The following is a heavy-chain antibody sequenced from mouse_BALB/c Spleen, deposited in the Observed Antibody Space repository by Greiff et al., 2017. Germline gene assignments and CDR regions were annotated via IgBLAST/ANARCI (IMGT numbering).Heavy chain of an antibody. V-gene: IGHV1S81*02. J-gene: IGHJ4*01. CDR1: GYTFTSYW. Sequence: VQLQQPGAELVKPGASVKLSCKASGYTFTSYWMHWVKQRPGQGLEWIGEINPSNGRTNYNEKFKSKATLTVDKSSSTAYMQLSSLTSEDSAVYYCARLRDGAMDYWGQGTSVTVSS. CDR3: ARLRDGAMDY. CDR2: INPSNGRT. D-gene: IGHD3-3*01.